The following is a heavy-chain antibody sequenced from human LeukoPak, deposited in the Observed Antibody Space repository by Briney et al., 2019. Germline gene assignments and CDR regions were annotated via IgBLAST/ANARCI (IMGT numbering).Heavy chain of an antibody. CDR2: ISSSSSYI. J-gene: IGHJ4*02. CDR3: ARGDRLGAALIASFDY. CDR1: GFSFSSYS. D-gene: IGHD3-16*01. V-gene: IGHV3-21*01. Sequence: GGSLRLSCAASGFSFSSYSMNWVRQAPGKGLEWASSISSSSSYIYYADSVKGRFTISRDNAKNSLYLQMNSLRAEDTAVYYCARGDRLGAALIASFDYWGQGTLVTVSS.